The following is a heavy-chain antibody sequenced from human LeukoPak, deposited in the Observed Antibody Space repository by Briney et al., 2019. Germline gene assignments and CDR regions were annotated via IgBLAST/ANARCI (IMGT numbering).Heavy chain of an antibody. Sequence: PSETLSLTCAVYGGSFSGYYWSWIRQPPGKGLEWIGEINHSGSTNYNPSLKSRVTISVDTSKNQFSPKLSSVTAADTAVYYCARIRGYSYGLFDYWGQGTLVTVSS. CDR3: ARIRGYSYGLFDY. CDR2: INHSGST. D-gene: IGHD5-18*01. J-gene: IGHJ4*02. V-gene: IGHV4-34*01. CDR1: GGSFSGYY.